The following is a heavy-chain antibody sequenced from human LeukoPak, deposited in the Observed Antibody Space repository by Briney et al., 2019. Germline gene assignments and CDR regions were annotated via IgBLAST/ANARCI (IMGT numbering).Heavy chain of an antibody. D-gene: IGHD2-15*01. J-gene: IGHJ4*02. Sequence: GGSLRLSRAASGFTFSSYAMSWVRQAPGKGLEWVSGISGDGERSYYADSVRGRFSISGANPKNTVYLQMNSLRVEDTAIYYCAKLFCTGGRCYSNPFDYWGQGTLVTVSS. CDR3: AKLFCTGGRCYSNPFDY. CDR1: GFTFSSYA. CDR2: ISGDGERS. V-gene: IGHV3-23*01.